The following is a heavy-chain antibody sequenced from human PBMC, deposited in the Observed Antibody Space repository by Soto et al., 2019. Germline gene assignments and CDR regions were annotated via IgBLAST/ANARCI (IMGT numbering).Heavy chain of an antibody. CDR2: ISGSGGST. V-gene: IGHV3-23*01. CDR3: ATGSSSSGEYYYYGMDV. J-gene: IGHJ6*02. D-gene: IGHD6-6*01. CDR1: GFTFSSYA. Sequence: PGESLKISCAASGFTFSSYAMSWVRQAPGKGLEWVSAISGSGGSTYYADSVKGRFTISRDNSKNTLYLQMNSLRAEDTAVYYCATGSSSSGEYYYYGMDVWGQGTTVTVSS.